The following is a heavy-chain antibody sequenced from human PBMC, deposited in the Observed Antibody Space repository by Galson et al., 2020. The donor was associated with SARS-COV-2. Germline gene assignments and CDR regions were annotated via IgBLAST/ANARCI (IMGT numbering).Heavy chain of an antibody. CDR1: GFTFSSYD. CDR3: VGGKSIAVAGKSRTYYYYYMDV. D-gene: IGHD6-19*01. V-gene: IGHV3-13*01. CDR2: IGTAGDT. Sequence: QPGGSLRLSCAASGFTFSSYDMHWVRQATGKGLEWVSAIGTAGDTYYPGSVNGRFTISRENDKNSLYLQMNSLRAGDTAVYYCVGGKSIAVAGKSRTYYYYYMDVWGKGTTVTVSS. J-gene: IGHJ6*03.